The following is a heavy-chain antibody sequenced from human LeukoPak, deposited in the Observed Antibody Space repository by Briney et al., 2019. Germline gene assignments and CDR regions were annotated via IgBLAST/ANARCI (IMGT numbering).Heavy chain of an antibody. Sequence: ASVKVSCKASGYTFSSYVINWVRQATGQGLEWMGWMNPISGNTGYAQKFQGRVTITRDKSINTAYMDLTNLRSEDTAVYYCARGQSGRRFLADYWGQGTLVTVSS. D-gene: IGHD3-3*01. V-gene: IGHV1-8*01. CDR3: ARGQSGRRFLADY. J-gene: IGHJ4*02. CDR2: MNPISGNT. CDR1: GYTFSSYV.